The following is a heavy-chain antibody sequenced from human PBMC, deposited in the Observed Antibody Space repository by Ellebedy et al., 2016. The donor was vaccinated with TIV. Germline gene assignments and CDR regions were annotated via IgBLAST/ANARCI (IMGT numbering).Heavy chain of an antibody. Sequence: GGSLRLXXAASGFTFSSYAMHWVRQAPGKGLEWVAVISYDGSNKYYADSVKGRFTISRDNSKNTLYLQMNSLRAEDTAVYYCARSSLPSIAARTHFDYWGQGTLVTVSS. CDR1: GFTFSSYA. V-gene: IGHV3-30-3*01. CDR2: ISYDGSNK. J-gene: IGHJ4*02. CDR3: ARSSLPSIAARTHFDY. D-gene: IGHD6-6*01.